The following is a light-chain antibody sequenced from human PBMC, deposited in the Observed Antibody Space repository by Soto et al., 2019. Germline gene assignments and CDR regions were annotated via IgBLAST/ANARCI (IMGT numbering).Light chain of an antibody. CDR1: QGISSS. J-gene: IGKJ4*01. CDR3: QQVNSYPLT. V-gene: IGKV1-9*01. Sequence: IQLTQSPSSLSASVGDRVTITCRASQGISSSLAWYQQTPGKAPKFLIYAASTLQSGVPARFSGSGSGTDFNLTISSLQPEDFATYYCQQVNSYPLTFGGGTKVEIK. CDR2: AAS.